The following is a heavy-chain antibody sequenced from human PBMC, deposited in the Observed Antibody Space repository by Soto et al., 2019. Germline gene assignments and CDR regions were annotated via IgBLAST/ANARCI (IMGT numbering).Heavy chain of an antibody. CDR2: IYYSGST. V-gene: IGHV4-30-4*01. J-gene: IGHJ4*02. CDR1: GGSISSGDYY. Sequence: QVQLQESGPGLVKPSQTLSLTCTVSGGSISSGDYYWSWIRQPPGKGLEWIGYIYYSGSTYYNPSLKSRVTISVDTSKNQFSLKPSSVTAADTAVYYCASTERYYYDSKRTDYWGQGTLVTVSS. CDR3: ASTERYYYDSKRTDY. D-gene: IGHD3-22*01.